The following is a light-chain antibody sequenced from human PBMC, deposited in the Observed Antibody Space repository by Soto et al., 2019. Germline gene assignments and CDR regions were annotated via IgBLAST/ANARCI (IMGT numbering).Light chain of an antibody. Sequence: EIVLTQSPGTLSLSPGDTAALSCRASQSVSNNYLAWYQQKPGQAPRLLIYGASSRATGIPDRFSGSASGTDFTLTISRLETEDFAVYYCQQYGTSPRMFGQGTKVDI. CDR3: QQYGTSPRM. V-gene: IGKV3-20*01. J-gene: IGKJ1*01. CDR1: QSVSNNY. CDR2: GAS.